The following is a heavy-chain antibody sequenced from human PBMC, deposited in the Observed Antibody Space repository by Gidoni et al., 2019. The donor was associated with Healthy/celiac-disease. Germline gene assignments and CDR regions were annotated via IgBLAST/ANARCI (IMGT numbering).Heavy chain of an antibody. Sequence: QVQLVESGGGVVQPGRSLRLSCAASGFTFSSYAMHWVRQAPGKGLEWVAVISYDGSNKYYADSVKGRFTISRDNSKNTLYLQMNSLRAEDTAVYYCASDEGKVVVNVYWGQGTLVTVSS. CDR2: ISYDGSNK. V-gene: IGHV3-30-3*01. J-gene: IGHJ4*02. CDR1: GFTFSSYA. CDR3: ASDEGKVVVNVY. D-gene: IGHD3-22*01.